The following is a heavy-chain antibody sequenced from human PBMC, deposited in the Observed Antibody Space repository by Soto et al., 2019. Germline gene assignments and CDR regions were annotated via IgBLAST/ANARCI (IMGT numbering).Heavy chain of an antibody. Sequence: EVQLLESGGGLVQPGGSLRLSCAASGFTFSNYALTWVRQAPGKGLEWVSTISGNGGSRYYADSVKGRFTSSRDNSENTLYLLRNSLRAEDTAVYYCAKDRESSTWFRTGDYWGQGTLVAVSS. CDR1: GFTFSNYA. J-gene: IGHJ4*02. CDR3: AKDRESSTWFRTGDY. V-gene: IGHV3-23*01. D-gene: IGHD6-13*01. CDR2: ISGNGGSR.